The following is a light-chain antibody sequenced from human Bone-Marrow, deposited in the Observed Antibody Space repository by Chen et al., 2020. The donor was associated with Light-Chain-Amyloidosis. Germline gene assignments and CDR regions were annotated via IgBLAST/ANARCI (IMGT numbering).Light chain of an antibody. Sequence: QSVLTQPPSTSGTPGQRVTIPCSGSTSNIGTYTVNWYRQVPGTAPRLLIQSDNPRPSGVPGRFSSSKSGTSASLAIRWIQSEDEAGYYCAAWDDSLNGVVCGGRTKLTVL. CDR3: AAWDDSLNGVV. CDR2: SDN. V-gene: IGLV1-44*01. CDR1: TSNIGTYT. J-gene: IGLJ2*01.